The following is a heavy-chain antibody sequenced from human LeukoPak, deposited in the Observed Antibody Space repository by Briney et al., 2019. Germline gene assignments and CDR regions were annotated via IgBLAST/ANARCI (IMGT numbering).Heavy chain of an antibody. CDR3: ARSTGDCSGGTCYSDFDC. Sequence: GRSLRLSCAASGFSFSYYAMHWVRQAPGKGLEWVAVISNNGTNKYYADSVKGRFTISRDNSKNTSYLQMNSLRAEDTAVYYCARSTGDCSGGTCYSDFDCWGQGTLVTVSS. CDR2: ISNNGTNK. V-gene: IGHV3-30*01. D-gene: IGHD2-15*01. J-gene: IGHJ4*02. CDR1: GFSFSYYA.